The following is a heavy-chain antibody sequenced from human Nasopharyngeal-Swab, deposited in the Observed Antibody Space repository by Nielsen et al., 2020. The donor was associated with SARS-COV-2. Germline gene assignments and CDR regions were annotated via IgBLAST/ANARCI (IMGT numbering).Heavy chain of an antibody. CDR2: IIPIFGTA. D-gene: IGHD2-2*01. Sequence: SVKVSCKASGGTFSSYAISWVRQAPGQGLEWMGGIIPIFGTANYAQKFQGRVTITADESTSTAYMELSSLRSEDTAVYYCARANHCSSTSCYAGARMYYYYMGVWGKGTTVTVSS. CDR3: ARANHCSSTSCYAGARMYYYYMGV. V-gene: IGHV1-69*13. CDR1: GGTFSSYA. J-gene: IGHJ6*03.